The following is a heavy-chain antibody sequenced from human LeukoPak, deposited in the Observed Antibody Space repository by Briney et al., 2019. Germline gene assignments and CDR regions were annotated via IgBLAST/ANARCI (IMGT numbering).Heavy chain of an antibody. CDR2: ISSSSSYI. V-gene: IGHV3-21*01. CDR1: GFIFSSYS. D-gene: IGHD2-2*01. J-gene: IGHJ3*02. CDR3: ATRRYCSSTSCYFSDNDAFDI. Sequence: GGSLRLSCAASGFIFSSYSMNWVRQAPGKGLEWVSSISSSSSYIYYADSVKGRFTISRDNAKNSLYLQMNSLRAEDTAVYYCATRRYCSSTSCYFSDNDAFDIWGQGTMVTVSS.